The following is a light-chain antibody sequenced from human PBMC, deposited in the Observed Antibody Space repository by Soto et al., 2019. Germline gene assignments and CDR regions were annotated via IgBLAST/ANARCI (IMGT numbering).Light chain of an antibody. CDR2: KAS. J-gene: IGKJ1*01. V-gene: IGKV1-5*03. CDR1: QNIDNW. CDR3: QQYYTNSQAS. Sequence: DIQMTQSPYTLSASVGDRVTITCRASQNIDNWLAWYQQKLGKAPKLLIYKASSLETGVPSRFSGSGSGTEFSLTISNLEPDDFATYHCQQYYTNSQASFGQGTKVDIK.